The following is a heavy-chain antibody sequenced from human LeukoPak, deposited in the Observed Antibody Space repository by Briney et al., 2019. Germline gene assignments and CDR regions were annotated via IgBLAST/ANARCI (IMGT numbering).Heavy chain of an antibody. CDR2: ISGSGGST. D-gene: IGHD3-9*01. J-gene: IGHJ4*02. CDR3: AKRYYDILTGRYSHFDY. CDR1: GFTFSSYA. V-gene: IGHV3-23*01. Sequence: GGSLRLSCAASGFTFSSYAMSWVRQAPGKGLEWVSAISGSGGSTYYADSVKGRFTISRDNSKNTLYLQMNSLRAEDTAVYYCAKRYYDILTGRYSHFDYWGQGILVAVSS.